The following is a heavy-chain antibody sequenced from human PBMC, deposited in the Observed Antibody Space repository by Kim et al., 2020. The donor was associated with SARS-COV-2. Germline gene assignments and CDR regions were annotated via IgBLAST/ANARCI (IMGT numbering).Heavy chain of an antibody. CDR2: ISGSGGST. D-gene: IGHD3-3*01. V-gene: IGHV3-23*01. CDR1: GFTFSSYA. CDR3: AKSTYYDFWSGYQKPYYFDY. J-gene: IGHJ4*02. Sequence: GGSLRLSCAASGFTFSSYAMSWVRQAPGKGLEWVSAISGSGGSTYYADSVKGRFTISRDNSKNTLYLQMNSLRAEDTAVYYCAKSTYYDFWSGYQKPYYFDYWGQGTLVTVSS.